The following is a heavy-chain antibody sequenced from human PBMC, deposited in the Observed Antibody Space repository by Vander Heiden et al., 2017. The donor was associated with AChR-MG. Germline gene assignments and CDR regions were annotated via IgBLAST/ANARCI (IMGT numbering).Heavy chain of an antibody. CDR3: AKDRTHTVTRDAFDI. Sequence: EVQLLESGGGLVQPGGSLRLSCAASGFTLSSYAMSWVRPAPGKGLEWVSAMRGSGGSTYDADSMKGRFTISRDNSKNTLYLQMNSLRAEDTAVYYCAKDRTHTVTRDAFDIWGQGTMVTVSS. CDR2: MRGSGGST. J-gene: IGHJ3*02. CDR1: GFTLSSYA. V-gene: IGHV3-23*01. D-gene: IGHD4-17*01.